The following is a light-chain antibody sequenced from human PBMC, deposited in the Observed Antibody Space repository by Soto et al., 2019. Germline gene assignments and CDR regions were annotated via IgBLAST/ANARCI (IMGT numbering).Light chain of an antibody. CDR2: DAD. CDR1: HDIKNY. Sequence: DIQLTQSPPSLSASEGDRVTITCQASHDIKNYLNWYQQKPGKAPKLLIYDADNLQTGVQSRFSGSGAGTEFTFTIGSLQPEDVATYFCQQFDVLPPYTFGQGTKVEIK. V-gene: IGKV1-33*01. J-gene: IGKJ2*01. CDR3: QQFDVLPPYT.